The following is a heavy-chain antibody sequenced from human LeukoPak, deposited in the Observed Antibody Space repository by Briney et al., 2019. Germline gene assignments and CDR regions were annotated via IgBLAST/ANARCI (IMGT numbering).Heavy chain of an antibody. J-gene: IGHJ4*02. D-gene: IGHD6-19*01. V-gene: IGHV1-2*02. Sequence: ATVKISCKVSGYTFTDYYMHWVRQAPGQGLEWMGWINPNTGGTNYAQKFQGRVTMTRDTTISTAYMELSRLTSDDTAVYYCASYPRYSSSPPFDYWGQGTLVTVSS. CDR2: INPNTGGT. CDR3: ASYPRYSSSPPFDY. CDR1: GYTFTDYY.